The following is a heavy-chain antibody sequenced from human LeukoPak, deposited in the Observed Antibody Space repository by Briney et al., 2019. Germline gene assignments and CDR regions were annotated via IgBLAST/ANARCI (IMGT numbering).Heavy chain of an antibody. V-gene: IGHV3-30*02. Sequence: HPGGSLRLSCAASGFTFSSFGMHWVRQAPGKGLEWVAFIRYDGSNKYYADSVKGRFTISRDNSKNTLYLQMNSLRAEDTAVYYCAKVDIVATIGGGPDYWGQGTVVPVSS. CDR2: IRYDGSNK. CDR1: GFTFSSFG. CDR3: AKVDIVATIGGGPDY. D-gene: IGHD5-12*01. J-gene: IGHJ4*02.